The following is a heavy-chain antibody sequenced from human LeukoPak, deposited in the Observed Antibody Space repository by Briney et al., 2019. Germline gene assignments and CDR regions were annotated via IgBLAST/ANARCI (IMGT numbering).Heavy chain of an antibody. J-gene: IGHJ3*02. CDR3: AAADYYDSSGYYPYAFHI. Sequence: SVKVSCKASGFTFTRSAMQWVRQARGQRLEWIGWIVVGSGNTNYAQTFQERVTVTRDMSTSTAYMKLSSLRSEDTAVYYCAAADYYDSSGYYPYAFHIWGQGTMVTVSS. CDR2: IVVGSGNT. D-gene: IGHD3-22*01. V-gene: IGHV1-58*02. CDR1: GFTFTRSA.